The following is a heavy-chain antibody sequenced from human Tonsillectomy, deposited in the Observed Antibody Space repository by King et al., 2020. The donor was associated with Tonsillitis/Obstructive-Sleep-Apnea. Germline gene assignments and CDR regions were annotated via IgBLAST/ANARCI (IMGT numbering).Heavy chain of an antibody. J-gene: IGHJ6*02. V-gene: IGHV3-33*01. CDR3: ARADSSGRFSYYYYARDV. CDR2: IWYDGSNK. CDR1: GFTFSNYG. D-gene: IGHD3-22*01. Sequence: VQLVESGGGVVQPGRSLRLSCAASGFTFSNYGMHWVRQAPGKGLEWVAVIWYDGSNKYYADSVKGRFTISRDNSKNTLYLQMNSLRAEDTAVYYCARADSSGRFSYYYYARDVWGQGTTVTVSS.